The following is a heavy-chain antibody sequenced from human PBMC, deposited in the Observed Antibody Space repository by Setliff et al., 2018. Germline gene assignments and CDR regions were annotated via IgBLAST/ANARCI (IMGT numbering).Heavy chain of an antibody. J-gene: IGHJ1*01. Sequence: AASVKVSCKASGYTFTSYAMHWVRQAPGQRLEWMGWINAGNGNTKYSQKFQGRVTITRDTSASTAYMELSSLRSEDTAVYYCARGSPTTVVTHAEYFQHWGQGTLVTVSS. D-gene: IGHD4-17*01. V-gene: IGHV1-3*01. CDR3: ARGSPTTVVTHAEYFQH. CDR1: GYTFTSYA. CDR2: INAGNGNT.